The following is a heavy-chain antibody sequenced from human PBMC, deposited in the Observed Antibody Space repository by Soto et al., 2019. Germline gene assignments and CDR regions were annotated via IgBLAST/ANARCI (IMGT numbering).Heavy chain of an antibody. D-gene: IGHD6-6*01. V-gene: IGHV3-66*01. Sequence: GGSLRLSCAASGFTVSSNYMSWVRQAPGKGLEWVSVIYSGGSTYYADSVKGRFTISRDNSKNTLYLQMNSLRAEDTAVYYCAGARGSPYYYYMDVWVKGTTVTVSS. CDR2: IYSGGST. CDR1: GFTVSSNY. CDR3: AGARGSPYYYYMDV. J-gene: IGHJ6*03.